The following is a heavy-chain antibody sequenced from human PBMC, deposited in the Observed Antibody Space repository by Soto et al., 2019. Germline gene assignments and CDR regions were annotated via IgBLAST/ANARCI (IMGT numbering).Heavy chain of an antibody. D-gene: IGHD3-22*01. CDR1: GYTFTSYG. V-gene: IGHV1-18*01. CDR3: ARDIWTMIVVGGMDDAFDI. CDR2: ISAYNGNT. Sequence: ASVKVSCKASGYTFTSYGISWVRQAPGQGLEWMGWISAYNGNTNYAQKLQGRVTMTTDTSTSTAYMELRSLRSDDTAVYYCARDIWTMIVVGGMDDAFDIWGQGTMVTVSS. J-gene: IGHJ3*02.